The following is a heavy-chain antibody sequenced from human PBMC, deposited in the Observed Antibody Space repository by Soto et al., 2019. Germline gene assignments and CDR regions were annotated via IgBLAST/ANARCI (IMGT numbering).Heavy chain of an antibody. J-gene: IGHJ5*02. V-gene: IGHV2-5*02. CDR1: GFSLSTSGAA. CDR3: AHRATMTIFGLIIDNGIGFDP. D-gene: IGHD3-3*01. Sequence: QINLIESGPTLVKPTQTLTLTCTFSGFSLSTSGAAVGWVRQPPGRALEWLALIYWDGDKRYNASLGNRLTSTKDTSMNQVVLTLTNVDPADTATYYCAHRATMTIFGLIIDNGIGFDPWGQGTRVIVSS. CDR2: IYWDGDK.